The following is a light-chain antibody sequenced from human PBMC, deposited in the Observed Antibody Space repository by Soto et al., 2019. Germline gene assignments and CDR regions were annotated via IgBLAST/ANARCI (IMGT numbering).Light chain of an antibody. J-gene: IGKJ3*01. Sequence: EIVLTQSPGTLSLSPGERATLSCRASQSVSSSYLAWYQQKPGQAPRLLIYGASSSATGIPDRFSGSGSGTDFTLTISRLEPEDFAVDYCQQYGSSLLFSFGPGTKVDIK. CDR2: GAS. V-gene: IGKV3-20*01. CDR3: QQYGSSLLFS. CDR1: QSVSSSY.